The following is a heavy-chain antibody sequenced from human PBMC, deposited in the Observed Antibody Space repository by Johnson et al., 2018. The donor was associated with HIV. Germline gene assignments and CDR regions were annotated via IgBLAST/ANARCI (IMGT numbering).Heavy chain of an antibody. V-gene: IGHV3-30*18. CDR2: ISHEGNHK. CDR3: AKALRTGTPNDAFDI. D-gene: IGHD3-10*01. CDR1: GFTFSSFG. Sequence: QVQLVESGGGVVQPGRSLRLSCAASGFTFSSFGMHWVRQAPGKGLECVAVISHEGNHKYYADSVKGRFTISSDNSKNSLYLQMNSLRAEDTALYYCAKALRTGTPNDAFDIWGQGTMVTVSS. J-gene: IGHJ3*02.